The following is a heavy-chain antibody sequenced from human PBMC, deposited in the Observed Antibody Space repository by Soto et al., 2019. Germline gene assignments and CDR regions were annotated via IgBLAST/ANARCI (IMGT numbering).Heavy chain of an antibody. CDR2: IYWDDDK. CDR3: AHRPFNSAWHDAYDI. CDR1: GFSLSARGEG. Sequence: QITLKESGPTLVKPTETLTLTCTFSGFSLSARGEGVGWIRQPPGKALEWLAIIYWDDDKRYSPSLRTTFTTTKDTSKNQVVITMTNMDPVDTATYFCAHRPFNSAWHDAYDIWGPGTMVTVSS. V-gene: IGHV2-5*02. D-gene: IGHD5-18*01. J-gene: IGHJ3*02.